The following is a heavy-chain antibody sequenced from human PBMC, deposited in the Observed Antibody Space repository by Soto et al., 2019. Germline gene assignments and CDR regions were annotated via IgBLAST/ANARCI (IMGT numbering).Heavy chain of an antibody. CDR3: ARSPDYGGKSTAFDI. J-gene: IGHJ3*02. V-gene: IGHV1-69*01. Sequence: QVQLVQSGAEVKKPGSSVKVSCKASGGTFSSYAISWVRQAPGQGLEWMGWIIPIFGTANYAQKFQCRVTITADESTSTAYMELSSLRSEDTAVYYCARSPDYGGKSTAFDIWGQGTMVTVSS. CDR1: GGTFSSYA. D-gene: IGHD4-17*01. CDR2: IIPIFGTA.